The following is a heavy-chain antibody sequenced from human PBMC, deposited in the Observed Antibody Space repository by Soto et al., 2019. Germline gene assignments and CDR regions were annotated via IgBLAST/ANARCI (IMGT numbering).Heavy chain of an antibody. CDR3: ARVGSITMVRSLDP. CDR1: GGSFSGYY. Sequence: QVQLQQWGAGLLKPSETLSLTCAVYGGSFSGYYWSWIRQPPGKGLEWIGEINHSGSTNYNPSLKSRVTISVDTSKNQFSLKLSSVTAADTAVYYCARVGSITMVRSLDPWGQGTLVTFSS. CDR2: INHSGST. D-gene: IGHD3-10*01. V-gene: IGHV4-34*01. J-gene: IGHJ5*02.